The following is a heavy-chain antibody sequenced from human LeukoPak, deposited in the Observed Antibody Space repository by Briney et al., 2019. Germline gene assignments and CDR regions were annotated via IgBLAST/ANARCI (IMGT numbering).Heavy chain of an antibody. V-gene: IGHV3-11*01. D-gene: IGHD3-16*01. J-gene: IGHJ5*02. Sequence: GGSLTLSCPASGFTFSDYYMSWIRQAPGKGLEWVSYISSSGSTIYYAESVKGRFTIYRDNAKNSLYLQMNSLRAEDTAVYYCASLEEQPFPWGQGTLVTVSS. CDR3: ASLEEQPFP. CDR1: GFTFSDYY. CDR2: ISSSGSTI.